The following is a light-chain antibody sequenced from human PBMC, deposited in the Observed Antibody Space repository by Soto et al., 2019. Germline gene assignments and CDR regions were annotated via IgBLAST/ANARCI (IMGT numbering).Light chain of an antibody. J-gene: IGKJ2*01. CDR1: QSISNF. Sequence: DIQMTQSPSSLSASVGDRVTISCRASQSISNFLNWYQQKPGKAPKVLIYAASSLQGGVPSRFSGSGSGTDFTLTISSLQTDDFAPYYCQQSYSTPYTFGQGTNLEIK. CDR3: QQSYSTPYT. CDR2: AAS. V-gene: IGKV1-39*01.